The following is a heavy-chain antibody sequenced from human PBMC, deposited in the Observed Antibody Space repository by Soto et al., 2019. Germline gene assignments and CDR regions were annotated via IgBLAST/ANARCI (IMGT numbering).Heavy chain of an antibody. CDR2: ISAYNGNT. CDR3: ASGIADSSGYYPDHFDY. D-gene: IGHD3-22*01. J-gene: IGHJ4*02. CDR1: GYTFTSYG. Sequence: ASVKVSCKASGYTFTSYGISWVRQAPGQGLEWMGWISAYNGNTNYAQKLQGRVTMTTDTSTSPAYMELRSLRSDDTAVYYCASGIADSSGYYPDHFDYWGQGTLVTVSS. V-gene: IGHV1-18*01.